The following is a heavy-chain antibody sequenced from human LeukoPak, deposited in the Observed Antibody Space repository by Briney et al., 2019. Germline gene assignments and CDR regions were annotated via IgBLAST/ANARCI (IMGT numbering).Heavy chain of an antibody. D-gene: IGHD6-19*01. CDR3: ARDRPGIAVAGDASDI. CDR2: IYNRGST. V-gene: IGHV4-59*01. CDR1: GGSISSYY. J-gene: IGHJ3*02. Sequence: SETLSLTCTVSGGSISSYYWSWIRQPPGKGLEWIGYIYNRGSTNYNPSLKSRVTISVDTSKNQFSLKLRSVTAADTAVYYCARDRPGIAVAGDASDIWGQGTMVTVSS.